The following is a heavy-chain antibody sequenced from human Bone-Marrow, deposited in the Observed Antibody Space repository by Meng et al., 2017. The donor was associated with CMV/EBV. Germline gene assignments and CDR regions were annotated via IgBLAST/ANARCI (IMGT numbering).Heavy chain of an antibody. J-gene: IGHJ6*02. Sequence: GESLKISCKGSGYSFTSYWIGWVRQMPGKGLEWMGIIYPGDSDTSYSPSFQGQVTISADKSISTAYLQWSSLKASDTAMYYCARQKKTPITIFGGTYYYYGMDVWGQGTTVTVSS. V-gene: IGHV5-51*01. CDR3: ARQKKTPITIFGGTYYYYGMDV. D-gene: IGHD3-3*01. CDR2: IYPGDSDT. CDR1: GYSFTSYW.